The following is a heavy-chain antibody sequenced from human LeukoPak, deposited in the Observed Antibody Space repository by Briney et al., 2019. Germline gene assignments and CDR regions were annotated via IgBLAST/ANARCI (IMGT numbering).Heavy chain of an antibody. CDR1: GYTLTELS. CDR2: FDPEDGET. Sequence: ASVKVSCKVSGYTLTELSMHWVRQAPGKGLEWMGGFDPEDGETIYAQKFQGRVTMTEDTSTDTAYMELSSLRSEDTAVYYCATLGPNYYGSGSYYNPGSYWGQGTLVTVSS. V-gene: IGHV1-24*01. J-gene: IGHJ4*02. CDR3: ATLGPNYYGSGSYYNPGSY. D-gene: IGHD3-10*01.